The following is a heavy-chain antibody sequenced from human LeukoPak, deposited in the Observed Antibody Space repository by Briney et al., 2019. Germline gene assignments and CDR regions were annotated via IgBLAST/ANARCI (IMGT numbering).Heavy chain of an antibody. D-gene: IGHD2-2*01. J-gene: IGHJ4*02. CDR1: GGSISSSSYY. CDR2: IYYRGST. Sequence: SETLSLTCTVSGGSISSSSYYWGWIRQPPGEGLEWIGSIYYRGSTYYNPSLKSRVTISVDTSKNQFSLKLTSVTAADTAVYYCARQEGVGPFDFWGQGSLVTVSS. V-gene: IGHV4-39*01. CDR3: ARQEGVGPFDF.